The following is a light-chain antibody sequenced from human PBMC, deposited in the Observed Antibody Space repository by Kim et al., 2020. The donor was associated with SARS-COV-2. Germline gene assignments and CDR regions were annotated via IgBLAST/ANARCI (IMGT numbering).Light chain of an antibody. J-gene: IGKJ4*01. CDR2: NVS. Sequence: DVVMTQSPLSLPVTLGQPASISCRSSQSLVYSDGNTYLNWFQQRPGQSPRRLIYNVSKRDSGVPDRFSGSGSGTDFTLKISRVEAEDVGVYYCMQDTHWPPTFGGGTKLEI. CDR3: MQDTHWPPT. V-gene: IGKV2-30*01. CDR1: QSLVYSDGNTY.